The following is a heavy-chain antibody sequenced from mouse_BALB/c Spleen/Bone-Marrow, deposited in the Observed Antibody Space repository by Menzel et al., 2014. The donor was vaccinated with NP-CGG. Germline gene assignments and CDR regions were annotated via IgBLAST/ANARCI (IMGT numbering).Heavy chain of an antibody. CDR2: IWAGGST. J-gene: IGHJ2*01. Sequence: VMLVESGPGLVAPSQSLSITCTVSGFSLTSYGVHWVRQPPGKGLEWLGVIWAGGSTNYNSALMSRLSISKDNSKSQVFLKMDSLQTDDTAMYYCARDYYGSSYFDYWGQGTTLTVSS. CDR3: ARDYYGSSYFDY. V-gene: IGHV2-9*02. CDR1: GFSLTSYG. D-gene: IGHD1-1*01.